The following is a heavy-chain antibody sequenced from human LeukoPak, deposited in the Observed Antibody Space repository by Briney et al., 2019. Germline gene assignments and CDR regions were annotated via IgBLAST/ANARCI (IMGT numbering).Heavy chain of an antibody. CDR3: ARYYDSSGYYPDY. V-gene: IGHV4-59*01. Sequence: SETLSLTCTVSGGSISSYYWSWIRQPPGKGLEWIGYIYYSGSTNYNPSLKNRVTISVDTSKIQFSLKLSSVTAADTAVYYCARYYDSSGYYPDYWGQGTLVTVSS. CDR2: IYYSGST. J-gene: IGHJ4*02. D-gene: IGHD3-22*01. CDR1: GGSISSYY.